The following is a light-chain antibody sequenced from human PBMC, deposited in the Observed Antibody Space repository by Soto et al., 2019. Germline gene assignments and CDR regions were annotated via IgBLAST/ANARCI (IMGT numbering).Light chain of an antibody. Sequence: EIVLTQSPGTLSLSPGERATLSCRASQSVSSSYLAWYQQKPGQAPRLLIYGASSRATGIPDRFSGSGSGTDLTLTISRLEPEYFAVYYCQQYGSSRTFGPGTKVDIK. CDR1: QSVSSSY. V-gene: IGKV3-20*01. CDR3: QQYGSSRT. J-gene: IGKJ3*01. CDR2: GAS.